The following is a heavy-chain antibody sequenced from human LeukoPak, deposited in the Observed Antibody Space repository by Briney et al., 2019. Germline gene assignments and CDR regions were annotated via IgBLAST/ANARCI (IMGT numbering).Heavy chain of an antibody. CDR2: ISYDGSNK. D-gene: IGHD4-17*01. CDR3: VRDQEAGQYGASGY. J-gene: IGHJ4*02. Sequence: GRSLRLSCAASGFTLSSYAMHWVGQAPGKGPEWVAVISYDGSNKYYADSVKGRFTISSDNSKNTLYLQMDSLRPEDTAVYYCVRDQEAGQYGASGYWGQGTLVTVSS. CDR1: GFTLSSYA. V-gene: IGHV3-30*04.